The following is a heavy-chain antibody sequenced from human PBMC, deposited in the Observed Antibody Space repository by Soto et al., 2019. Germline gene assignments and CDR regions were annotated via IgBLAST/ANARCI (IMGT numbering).Heavy chain of an antibody. D-gene: IGHD1-1*01. CDR3: ARLRLTRGLQFYYYYGMDV. J-gene: IGHJ6*02. CDR2: IYPGDSDT. V-gene: IGHV5-51*01. Sequence: GESLKISCKGSGYSFTSYWIGWVRQMPGKGLEWMGIIYPGDSDTRYSRSFQGQVTISADKSISTAYLQWSSLKASDTAMYYCARLRLTRGLQFYYYYGMDVWGQGTTVTVSS. CDR1: GYSFTSYW.